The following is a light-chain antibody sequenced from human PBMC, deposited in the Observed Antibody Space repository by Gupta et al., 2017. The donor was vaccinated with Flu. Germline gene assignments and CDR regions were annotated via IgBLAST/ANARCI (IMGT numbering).Light chain of an antibody. CDR1: NRDIIGSNH. CDR3: RSYTSGSSLVVV. Sequence: TTSCITSNRDIIGSNHVPWYHQRPGHAPILMIYAVFNRPSGISNRFSGSNSGNTASLTISELQAGDEADYYCRSYTSGSSLVVVFGGGTKLTVL. V-gene: IGLV2-14*04. J-gene: IGLJ2*01. CDR2: AVF.